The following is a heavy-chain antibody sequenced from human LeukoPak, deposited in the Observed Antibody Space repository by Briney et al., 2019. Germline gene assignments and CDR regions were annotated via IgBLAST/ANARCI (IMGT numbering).Heavy chain of an antibody. CDR1: GFTFSNYW. Sequence: PGGSLRLSCTTSGFTFSNYWMNWVRHAPGNGLEGVATIKQDGSQKYYVDSVKGRFTISRDNAKHSLYLQMNSLRGDDTAVYYCGRPPLGYCTGGSCSFDPWGQGTLVTVSS. CDR3: GRPPLGYCTGGSCSFDP. V-gene: IGHV3-7*04. J-gene: IGHJ5*02. D-gene: IGHD2-15*01. CDR2: IKQDGSQK.